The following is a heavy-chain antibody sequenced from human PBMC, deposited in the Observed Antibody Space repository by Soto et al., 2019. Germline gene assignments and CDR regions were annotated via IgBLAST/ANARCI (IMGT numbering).Heavy chain of an antibody. Sequence: QGQLVESGGGVVQPGRSLRLSCAASGFIFNEYGMHWVRQAPGKGLEGVAVIWYDGSNKYYADSVRGRFTFSRDNSRNTMSLQMTSLRVEDTAIYYCARWGCSGSNCNLNQRSFDFWCQGTLVTVSS. V-gene: IGHV3-33*01. CDR3: ARWGCSGSNCNLNQRSFDF. D-gene: IGHD2-15*01. J-gene: IGHJ4*02. CDR2: IWYDGSNK. CDR1: GFIFNEYG.